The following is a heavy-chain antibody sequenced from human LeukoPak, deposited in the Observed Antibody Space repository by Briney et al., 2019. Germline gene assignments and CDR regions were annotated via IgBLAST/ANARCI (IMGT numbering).Heavy chain of an antibody. CDR2: IYSGGST. CDR1: GFTFSDYY. CDR3: ASTDGSGSYYPY. V-gene: IGHV3-66*01. J-gene: IGHJ4*02. Sequence: GGSLRLSCAASGFTFSDYYMSWIRQAPGKGLEWVSVIYSGGSTYYADSVKGRFTLSRDNSKNTLYLQMNSLRAEDTAVYYCASTDGSGSYYPYWGQGTLVTVSS. D-gene: IGHD3-10*01.